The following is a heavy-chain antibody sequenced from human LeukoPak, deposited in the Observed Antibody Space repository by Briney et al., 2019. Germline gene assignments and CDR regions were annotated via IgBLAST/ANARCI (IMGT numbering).Heavy chain of an antibody. CDR1: GGSISSYY. V-gene: IGHV4-59*01. D-gene: IGHD3-10*02. CDR3: ARDVRGDV. Sequence: PSETLSLTCTVSGGSISSYYWSWLRQPPGKGLEWIGYIYYSGSTNYNPSLKSRVTISVDTSKNQFSLKLSSVTAADTAVYYCARDVRGDVWGKGTTVTISS. J-gene: IGHJ6*04. CDR2: IYYSGST.